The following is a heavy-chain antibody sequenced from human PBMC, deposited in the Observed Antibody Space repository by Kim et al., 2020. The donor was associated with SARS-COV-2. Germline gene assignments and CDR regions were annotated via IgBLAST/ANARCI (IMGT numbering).Heavy chain of an antibody. J-gene: IGHJ2*01. CDR2: IKSKTNGGTT. CDR1: GFTFSNAW. CDR3: TRFDRPTEGLKG. D-gene: IGHD1-26*01. V-gene: IGHV3-15*01. Sequence: GGSLRLSCAASGFTFSNAWMSWVRQAPGKGLVWVARIKSKTNGGTTDYSVPVKGRFTIYRDDTKNKLHLQMNRLKTADTALYSCTRFDRPTEGLKGWGHG.